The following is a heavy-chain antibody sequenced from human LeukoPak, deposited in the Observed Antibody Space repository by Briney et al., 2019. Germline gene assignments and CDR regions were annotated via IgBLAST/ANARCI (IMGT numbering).Heavy chain of an antibody. CDR2: ISGNGGST. CDR1: GFTFSSYG. V-gene: IGHV3-23*01. CDR3: AEGKGGEAFDV. D-gene: IGHD3-16*01. J-gene: IGHJ3*01. Sequence: GGSVRLSCAASGFTFSSYGMDWVGQAPGKGLEWVSAISGNGGSTYYADSVKGRFTISRDNSKNTLFMQMNSLRAEDTAVYYCAEGKGGEAFDVWGQRTMVNVSS.